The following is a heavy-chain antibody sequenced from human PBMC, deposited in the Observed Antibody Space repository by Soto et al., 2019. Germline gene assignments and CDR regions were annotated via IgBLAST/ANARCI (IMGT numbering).Heavy chain of an antibody. CDR3: ASYITMVRGVKYAFDI. Sequence: GGSLRLSRAATGFNLSGYAMPWVRQAPGKGLGWVAVISYDGSNKYYADSVKGRFTISRDNSKNTLYLQMNSLRAEDTAVYYCASYITMVRGVKYAFDIWGQGTMVTVS. CDR1: GFNLSGYA. J-gene: IGHJ3*02. CDR2: ISYDGSNK. D-gene: IGHD3-10*01. V-gene: IGHV3-30-3*01.